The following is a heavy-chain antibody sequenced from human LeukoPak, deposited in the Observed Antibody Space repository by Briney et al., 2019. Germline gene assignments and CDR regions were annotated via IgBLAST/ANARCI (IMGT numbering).Heavy chain of an antibody. CDR3: ARDKRSSGWFDY. D-gene: IGHD6-19*01. J-gene: IGHJ4*02. CDR2: INPNSGGT. CDR1: GYTFTGYY. Sequence: ASVKVSCKASGYTFTGYYMHWVRQAPGQGLEWMGWINPNSGGTNYAQKFQGRVTMTRDTSISTVYMELSSLRSEDTAVYYCARDKRSSGWFDYWDQGTLVTVSS. V-gene: IGHV1-2*02.